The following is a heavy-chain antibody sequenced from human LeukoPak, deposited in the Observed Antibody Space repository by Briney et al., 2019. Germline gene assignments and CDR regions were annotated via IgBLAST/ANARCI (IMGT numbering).Heavy chain of an antibody. D-gene: IGHD5-18*01. CDR3: ARHKFGYIYGE. CDR2: IIPADSDT. Sequence: PRESLQISCQGSGYNFATDWSGWVPQIHGKGLEGMGIIIPADSDTTYNPSFQGQVTISSPKPITTPYLQGRSLKPSDTAISYCARHKFGYIYGEGGQGPLVTVS. V-gene: IGHV5-51*01. J-gene: IGHJ4*02. CDR1: GYNFATDW.